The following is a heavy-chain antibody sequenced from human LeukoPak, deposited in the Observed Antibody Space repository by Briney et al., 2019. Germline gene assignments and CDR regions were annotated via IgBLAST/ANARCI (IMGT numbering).Heavy chain of an antibody. J-gene: IGHJ3*02. Sequence: GGSLRLSCAAYGFTFSSYAMHWVRQAPGKGLEWVAVISYDGSNKYYADSVKGRFTISRDNAKNSLYLQMNSLRAEDTAVYYCARDRGAGEWLVPDAFDIWGQGTMVTVSS. CDR2: ISYDGSNK. CDR3: ARDRGAGEWLVPDAFDI. D-gene: IGHD6-19*01. CDR1: GFTFSSYA. V-gene: IGHV3-30-3*01.